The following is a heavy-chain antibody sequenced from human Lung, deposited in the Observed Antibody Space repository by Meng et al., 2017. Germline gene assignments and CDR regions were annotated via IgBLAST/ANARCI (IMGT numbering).Heavy chain of an antibody. CDR3: ARGPTTMAHDFDY. V-gene: IGHV4-34*01. CDR2: INHSGST. Sequence: VSLQWAGVGLLDTLETLSLTFVVSGGPSSYYYWSWLRQPTGKGLEWIGEINHSGSTTYNPSLESRATISIDTSQNNLSLKLSSVTAADSAVYYCARGPTTMAHDFDYWGQGTLVTVSS. CDR1: GGPSSYYY. J-gene: IGHJ4*02. D-gene: IGHD4-11*01.